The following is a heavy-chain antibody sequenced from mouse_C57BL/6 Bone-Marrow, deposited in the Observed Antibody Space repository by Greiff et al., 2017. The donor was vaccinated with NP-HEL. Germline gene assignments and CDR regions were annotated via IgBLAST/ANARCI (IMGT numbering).Heavy chain of an antibody. V-gene: IGHV1-82*01. D-gene: IGHD2-1*01. CDR3: ERDGNYFAWLAY. CDR2: IYPGDGDT. Sequence: VQLQQSGPELVKPGASVKISCKASGYAFSSSWMNWVKQRPGKGLEWIGRIYPGDGDTNYNGKFKGKATLTADKSSSTAYMQLSSLTSEDSAVYFCERDGNYFAWLAYWGQGTLVTVSA. CDR1: GYAFSSSW. J-gene: IGHJ3*01.